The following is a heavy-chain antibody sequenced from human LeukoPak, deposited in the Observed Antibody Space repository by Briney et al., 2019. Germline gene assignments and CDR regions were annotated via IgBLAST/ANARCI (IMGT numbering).Heavy chain of an antibody. CDR3: VKSWGWTRPYYNYMQV. CDR1: GFPFNKFA. V-gene: IGHV3-23*01. J-gene: IGHJ6*03. Sequence: GGSLRLSCVASGFPFNKFAMTWVRQVPGKGLEWVAIIGYGGVSIYYADSVKGRFTISRDDSNNTLSLQMNSLRAEDAAIYYCVKSWGWTRPYYNYMQVWGKGTTVTVSS. D-gene: IGHD3/OR15-3a*01. CDR2: IGYGGVSI.